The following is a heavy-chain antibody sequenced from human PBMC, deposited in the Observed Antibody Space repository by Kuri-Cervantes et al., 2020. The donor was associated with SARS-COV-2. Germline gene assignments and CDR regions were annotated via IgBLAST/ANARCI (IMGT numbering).Heavy chain of an antibody. Sequence: GESLKISCAASGFTFGNAWMSWVRQAPGKGLEWVGRIKSKTDGGTTDYAAPVKGRFTISRDDSKNTLYLQMNSLKTEGTAVYYCTTGAYYDFWSGYSPFDYWGQGTLVTVSS. J-gene: IGHJ4*02. V-gene: IGHV3-15*01. CDR3: TTGAYYDFWSGYSPFDY. CDR1: GFTFGNAW. D-gene: IGHD3-3*01. CDR2: IKSKTDGGTT.